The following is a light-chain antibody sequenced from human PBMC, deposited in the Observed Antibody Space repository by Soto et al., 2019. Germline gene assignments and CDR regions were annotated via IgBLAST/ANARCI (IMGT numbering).Light chain of an antibody. J-gene: IGLJ3*02. CDR1: NVGSKS. Sequence: SYVLTQPPSVSVAPGQTARISCGGDNVGSKSVHWYQQGPGQAPVLVLYDNSARPSGIPERLSGSNSGNTATLTIGRVEAGDEADYFCQVCDSSSDHWVFGGGTKVTVL. CDR2: DNS. V-gene: IGLV3-21*02. CDR3: QVCDSSSDHWV.